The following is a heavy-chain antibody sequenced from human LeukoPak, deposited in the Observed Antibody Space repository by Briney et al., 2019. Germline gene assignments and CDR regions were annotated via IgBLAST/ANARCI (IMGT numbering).Heavy chain of an antibody. CDR1: GGSITSYY. CDR2: IFYSGST. V-gene: IGHV4-59*01. CDR3: ARFKEVAFDI. J-gene: IGHJ3*02. Sequence: SETLSLTCTVSGGSITSYYWSWIRQPPGQGLEWIGYIFYSGSTNYNPSLKSRVTISVDTSKNQFSLKLSSVTAADTAVYYCARFKEVAFDIWGQGTMVTVSS.